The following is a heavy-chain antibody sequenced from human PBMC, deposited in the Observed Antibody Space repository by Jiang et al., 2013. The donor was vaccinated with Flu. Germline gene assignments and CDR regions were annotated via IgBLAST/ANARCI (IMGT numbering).Heavy chain of an antibody. D-gene: IGHD6-19*01. V-gene: IGHV3-30-3*01. CDR3: AREQVSVAGIGTFDY. CDR2: ISYDGSNK. Sequence: QLLESGGGVVQPGRSLRLSCAASGFTFSSYAMHWVRQAPGKGLEWVAVISYDGSNKYYADSVKGRFTISRDNSKNTLYLQMNSLRAEDTAVYYCAREQVSVAGIGTFDYWGQGTLVTVSS. J-gene: IGHJ4*02. CDR1: GFTFSSYA.